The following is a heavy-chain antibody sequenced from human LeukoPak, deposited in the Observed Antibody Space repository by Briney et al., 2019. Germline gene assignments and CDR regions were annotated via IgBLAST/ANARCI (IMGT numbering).Heavy chain of an antibody. CDR3: ARWPHCQDF. CDR2: IKKDGSEE. J-gene: IGHJ4*02. Sequence: GGSLRLSCAASGFTFSDFYMSWVRQAPGKGLEWVANIKKDGSEEKYVDSVKGRFTISRDNAKNSLHLQMSSLRADDTAVYYCARWPHCQDFWGRGTRVTVSS. V-gene: IGHV3-7*03. CDR1: GFTFSDFY.